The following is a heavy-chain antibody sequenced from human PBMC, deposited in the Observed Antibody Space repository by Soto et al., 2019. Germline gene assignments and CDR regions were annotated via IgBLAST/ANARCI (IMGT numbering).Heavy chain of an antibody. J-gene: IGHJ4*02. Sequence: QVQLQESGPGLVKPSETLSLTCTVSGGSISSYYWSWIRQPPGKGLEWIGYIYYSGSTNYNPSLKSRVTISVDTSKNQFSLKLSSVTAADTAVYYCARGYGYFDYWGQGTLVTVSS. V-gene: IGHV4-59*01. CDR3: ARGYGYFDY. CDR2: IYYSGST. D-gene: IGHD1-1*01. CDR1: GGSISSYY.